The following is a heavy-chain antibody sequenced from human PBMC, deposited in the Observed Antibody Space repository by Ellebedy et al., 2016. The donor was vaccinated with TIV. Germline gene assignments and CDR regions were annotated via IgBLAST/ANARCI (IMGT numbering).Heavy chain of an antibody. V-gene: IGHV3-74*01. D-gene: IGHD3-22*01. CDR1: GFTFSSYW. J-gene: IGHJ4*02. Sequence: GESLKISCAASGFTFSSYWMHWVRQAPGKGLVWVSRINSDGSSTSYADSVKGRFTISRDNAKNTLYLQMNSLRAEDTAVYYCARESFYYDSSGLQSFDYWGQGTLVTVSS. CDR3: ARESFYYDSSGLQSFDY. CDR2: INSDGSST.